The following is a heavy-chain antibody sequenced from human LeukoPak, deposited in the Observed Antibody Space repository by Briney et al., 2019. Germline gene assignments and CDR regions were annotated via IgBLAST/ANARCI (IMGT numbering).Heavy chain of an antibody. CDR1: GFTFSSYG. Sequence: GGSLRLSCAASGFTFSSYGMHWVRQAPGKGLEWVAVISYDGSNKYYADSVKGRFTISRDNSKNTLYLQMNSLRAEDTAVYYCAKDGGEKYCTNGVCYNLNWFDPWGQGTLVTVSS. V-gene: IGHV3-30*18. J-gene: IGHJ5*02. CDR3: AKDGGEKYCTNGVCYNLNWFDP. D-gene: IGHD2-8*01. CDR2: ISYDGSNK.